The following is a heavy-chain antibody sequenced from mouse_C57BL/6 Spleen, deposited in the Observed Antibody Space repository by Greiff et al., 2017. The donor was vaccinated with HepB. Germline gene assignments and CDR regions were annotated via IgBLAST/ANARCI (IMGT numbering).Heavy chain of an antibody. J-gene: IGHJ4*01. CDR3: ARSPYDYGSSHSMDY. D-gene: IGHD1-1*01. Sequence: QVHVKQSGPGLVQPSQSLSITCTVSGFSLTSYGVHWVRQSPGKGLEWLGVIWSGGSTDYNAAFISRLSVSKDNSKSQVFFKMNSLQADDTAIYYCARSPYDYGSSHSMDYWGQGTSVTVSS. CDR1: GFSLTSYG. V-gene: IGHV2-2*01. CDR2: IWSGGST.